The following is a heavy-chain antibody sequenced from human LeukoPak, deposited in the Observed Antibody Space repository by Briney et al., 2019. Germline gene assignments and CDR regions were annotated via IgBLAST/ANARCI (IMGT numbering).Heavy chain of an antibody. Sequence: SETLSLTCTVSGASITSYYWSWVRQPPGKGLEWIGYIYYSGATDYNPSLKSRVTMSVDTSKNQFSLKLSSVTAADTAVYYCARAYSFNWFDPWGQGTLVTVSS. CDR1: GASITSYY. D-gene: IGHD2-15*01. V-gene: IGHV4-59*01. J-gene: IGHJ5*02. CDR2: IYYSGAT. CDR3: ARAYSFNWFDP.